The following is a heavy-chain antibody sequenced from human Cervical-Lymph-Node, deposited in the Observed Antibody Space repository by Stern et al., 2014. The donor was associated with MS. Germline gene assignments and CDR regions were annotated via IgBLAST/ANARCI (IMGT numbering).Heavy chain of an antibody. CDR1: GGSISSYY. Sequence: VQLVESGPGLVKPSETLSLTCTVSGGSISSYYLRWIRQPPGKGLEWIGDIYYSGSANYNPSLKSRVTISVDTSKNQFSLKLSSVTAADTAVYYCARGGSCYDYWGQGTLVTVSS. D-gene: IGHD2-15*01. CDR2: IYYSGSA. V-gene: IGHV4-59*01. CDR3: ARGGSCYDY. J-gene: IGHJ4*02.